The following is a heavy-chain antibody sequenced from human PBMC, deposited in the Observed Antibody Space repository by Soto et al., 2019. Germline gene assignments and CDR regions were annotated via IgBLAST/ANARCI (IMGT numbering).Heavy chain of an antibody. J-gene: IGHJ5*02. D-gene: IGHD3-10*01. CDR2: IIPIFGTA. V-gene: IGHV1-69*01. Sequence: QVQLVQSGAEVKKPGSSVKVSCKASGGTFSSYAISWVRQAPGQGLEWMGGIIPIFGTANYAQKFQGRVTITADESTSTADMELSSLRSEDTAVYYCARDGETYYYGSGSYYWFDPWGQGTLVTVSS. CDR1: GGTFSSYA. CDR3: ARDGETYYYGSGSYYWFDP.